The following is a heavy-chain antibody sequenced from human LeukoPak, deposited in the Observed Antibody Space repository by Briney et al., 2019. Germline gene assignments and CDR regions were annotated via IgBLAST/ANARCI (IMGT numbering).Heavy chain of an antibody. Sequence: GGSLRLSCAASGFTFSDYYMSWIRQAPGKGLEWVSYISSSGSTIYYADSVKGRFTISRDNAKNSLYLQMNSLRAEDTAVYYCAIRSTRWYFDYWGQGTLVTVSS. V-gene: IGHV3-11*01. CDR3: AIRSTRWYFDY. D-gene: IGHD2-2*01. CDR2: ISSSGSTI. CDR1: GFTFSDYY. J-gene: IGHJ4*02.